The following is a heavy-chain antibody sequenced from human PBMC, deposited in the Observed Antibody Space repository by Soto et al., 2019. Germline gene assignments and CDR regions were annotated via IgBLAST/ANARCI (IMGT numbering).Heavy chain of an antibody. Sequence: QVHLVQSGAEVKKPGASVKVSCKASGYTFTGSYMHWVRQAPGQGLEWMGWINPNSGGTNYAQKFQGRVTLTRDTSITTAYMELRRPRSDDTAVYYCARDASYSSGGGVFDYWGQGTLVAVSS. CDR3: ARDASYSSGGGVFDY. V-gene: IGHV1-2*02. CDR1: GYTFTGSY. J-gene: IGHJ4*02. D-gene: IGHD6-19*01. CDR2: INPNSGGT.